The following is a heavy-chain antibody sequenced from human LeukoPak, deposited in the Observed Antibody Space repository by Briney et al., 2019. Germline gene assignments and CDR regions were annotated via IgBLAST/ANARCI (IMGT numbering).Heavy chain of an antibody. CDR1: GGSISSHY. D-gene: IGHD2-15*01. J-gene: IGHJ6*03. Sequence: SETLSLTCTVSGGSISSHYWSWIRQPPGKELKGIGYIYYSGSTNYNPSLKSRVTISVDTSKNQFSLKLSSVTAADTAVYYCASTPPPADYYYYYMDVWGKGTTVTVSS. V-gene: IGHV4-59*11. CDR3: ASTPPPADYYYYYMDV. CDR2: IYYSGST.